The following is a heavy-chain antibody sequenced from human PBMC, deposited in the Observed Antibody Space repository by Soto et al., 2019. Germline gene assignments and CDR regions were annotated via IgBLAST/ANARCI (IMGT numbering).Heavy chain of an antibody. V-gene: IGHV3-53*02. CDR1: GITVSTNY. J-gene: IGHJ4*02. CDR3: AGDGGGRYYDSSGYMGV. Sequence: EVQLVETGGGLIQPGGSLRLSCAASGITVSTNYMSWVRQAPGKGLEWVSVIYSDGKTFYADSVKGRFTISRDNSQNTGSLQMNSLRADDRAVYYCAGDGGGRYYDSSGYMGVWGQGTLVTVSS. D-gene: IGHD3-22*01. CDR2: IYSDGKT.